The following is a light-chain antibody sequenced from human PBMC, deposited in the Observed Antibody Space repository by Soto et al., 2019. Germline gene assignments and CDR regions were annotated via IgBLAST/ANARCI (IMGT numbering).Light chain of an antibody. Sequence: DIQMTQSPSTLSGSVGDRVTITCRASQTISTWLAWYQQKPGKAPNLLIYKASRLETGVPSRFSGSGSGTEFTLTISSLQPDDFATYYCQQYNSYPITFGQGARLEIK. J-gene: IGKJ5*01. CDR3: QQYNSYPIT. V-gene: IGKV1-5*03. CDR1: QTISTW. CDR2: KAS.